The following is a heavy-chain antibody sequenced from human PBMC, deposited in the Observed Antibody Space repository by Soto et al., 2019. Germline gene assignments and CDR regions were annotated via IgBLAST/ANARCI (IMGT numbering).Heavy chain of an antibody. D-gene: IGHD4-17*01. CDR1: GFTFSSYG. CDR2: IWYDGSNK. Sequence: QVQLVESGGGMVQPGRSLRLSCAASGFTFSSYGMHWVRQAPGKGLEWVAVIWYDGSNKYFADSVKGRFTISRDNSKNTLYLQMNSLRAEDTAVYYCARELNTVTTRDAFDIWGQGTMVTVSS. CDR3: ARELNTVTTRDAFDI. J-gene: IGHJ3*02. V-gene: IGHV3-33*01.